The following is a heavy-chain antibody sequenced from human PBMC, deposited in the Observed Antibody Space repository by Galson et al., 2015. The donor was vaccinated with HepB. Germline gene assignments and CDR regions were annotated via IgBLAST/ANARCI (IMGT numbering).Heavy chain of an antibody. CDR1: DGSISSGGYS. Sequence: TLSLICAVSDGSISSGGYSWSWIRQPPGKGLEWIGYIYHRGSTYYNPSLKSRVTISVDRSKNQFSLKLSYLTAADTAVYYCARAGGSGSYAMTLDYWGQGTLVTVSS. CDR2: IYHRGST. J-gene: IGHJ4*02. D-gene: IGHD3-10*01. CDR3: ARAGGSGSYAMTLDY. V-gene: IGHV4-30-2*01.